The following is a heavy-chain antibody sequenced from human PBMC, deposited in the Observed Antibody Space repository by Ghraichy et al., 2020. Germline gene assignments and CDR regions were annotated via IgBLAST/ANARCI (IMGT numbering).Heavy chain of an antibody. CDR3: AKNSGYYYGDAFDI. Sequence: LSLTCAASGFTFSSYAMSWVRQAPGKGLEWVSAISGSGGSTYYADSVKGRFTISRDNSKNTLYLQMNSLRAEDTAVYYCAKNSGYYYGDAFDIWGQGTMVTVSS. J-gene: IGHJ3*02. V-gene: IGHV3-23*01. D-gene: IGHD3-22*01. CDR2: ISGSGGST. CDR1: GFTFSSYA.